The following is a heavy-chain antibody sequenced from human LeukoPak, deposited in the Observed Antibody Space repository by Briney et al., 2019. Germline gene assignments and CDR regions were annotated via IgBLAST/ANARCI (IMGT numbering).Heavy chain of an antibody. CDR1: GFTFSSYS. CDR3: AKDPPSSGTTFDY. CDR2: ISSSSSYI. V-gene: IGHV3-21*04. J-gene: IGHJ4*02. Sequence: GGSLRLSCAASGFTFSSYSMNWVRQAPGKGLEWVSSISSSSSYIYYADSVKGRFTISRDNAKNSLYLQMNSLRAEDTAVYYCAKDPPSSGTTFDYWGQGTLVTVSS. D-gene: IGHD2/OR15-2a*01.